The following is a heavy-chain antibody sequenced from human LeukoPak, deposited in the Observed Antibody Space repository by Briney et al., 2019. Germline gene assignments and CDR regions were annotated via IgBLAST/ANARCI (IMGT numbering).Heavy chain of an antibody. CDR2: VSSSGGTT. D-gene: IGHD2-15*01. V-gene: IGHV3-23*01. J-gene: IGHJ6*03. Sequence: GGSLRLSCAASGFTFSSYGMSWVRQAPGKGLEWVSAVSSSGGTTYYADSVKGRFTISRDNSKNTLSLQMNSLRAEDTAIYYCAKNGDRGAYCSGGSCYPYYYYYMDVWGKGTTVTISS. CDR1: GFTFSSYG. CDR3: AKNGDRGAYCSGGSCYPYYYYYMDV.